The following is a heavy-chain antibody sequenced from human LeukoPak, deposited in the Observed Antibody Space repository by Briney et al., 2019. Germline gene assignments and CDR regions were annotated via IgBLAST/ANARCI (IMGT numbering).Heavy chain of an antibody. CDR1: GFTFSDYN. D-gene: IGHD2-21*01. CDR3: ARVSLSGGEHY. J-gene: IGHJ4*02. Sequence: PGGSLRLSCAASGFTFSDYNMRWIRQAPGKGLEWVSSISRSGSTKYYADSVKGRFTISRDNAKNSLYLQMDSLRAEDTAVYYCARVSLSGGEHYWGQGTLVTVSS. V-gene: IGHV3-11*04. CDR2: ISRSGSTK.